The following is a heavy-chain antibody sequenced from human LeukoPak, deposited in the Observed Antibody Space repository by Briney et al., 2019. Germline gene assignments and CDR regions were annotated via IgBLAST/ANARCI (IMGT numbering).Heavy chain of an antibody. CDR1: GYSFTSYA. CDR3: ARGVPGVYYYYYMDV. J-gene: IGHJ6*03. D-gene: IGHD2-8*01. CDR2: IYGDNGNT. V-gene: IGHV1-3*03. Sequence: GASVKVSCKASGYSFTSYAMNWVRQAPGQRLEWMGWIYGDNGNTKYSQEFQGRVTITRDTSAGTAYMELSSLRSEDMAVYYCARGVPGVYYYYYMDVWGKGTTVTVSS.